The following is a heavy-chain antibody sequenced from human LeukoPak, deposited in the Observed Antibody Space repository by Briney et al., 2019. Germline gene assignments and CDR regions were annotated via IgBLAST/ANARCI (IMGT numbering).Heavy chain of an antibody. CDR2: ISSSGSTI. CDR1: GFTFSDYY. CDR3: AREGQDYRFYYYMDV. Sequence: PGGSLRLSCAASGFTFSDYYMSWIRQAPGKGLEWVSYISSSGSTIYYADSVKGRFTISRDNAKNSLYLQMNSLRAEDTAVYYCAREGQDYRFYYYMDVWGKGTTVTVSS. D-gene: IGHD4-11*01. J-gene: IGHJ6*03. V-gene: IGHV3-11*01.